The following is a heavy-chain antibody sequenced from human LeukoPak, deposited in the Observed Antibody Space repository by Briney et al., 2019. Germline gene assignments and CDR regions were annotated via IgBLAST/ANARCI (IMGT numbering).Heavy chain of an antibody. J-gene: IGHJ3*02. CDR3: ARGESSSPGTFDI. CDR1: GGSISSSNSY. Sequence: SETLSLTCTVSGGSISSSNSYWGWIRQPPGKGLEWIGNIYYSGSTYYNPFLKSRVTISLDTSKNQFSLKLSSVTAADTAVYYCARGESSSPGTFDIWGQGTMVTVSS. CDR2: IYYSGST. D-gene: IGHD6-13*01. V-gene: IGHV4-39*07.